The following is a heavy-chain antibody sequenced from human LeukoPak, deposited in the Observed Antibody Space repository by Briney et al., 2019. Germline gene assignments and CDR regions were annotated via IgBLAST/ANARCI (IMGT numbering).Heavy chain of an antibody. Sequence: PSESLSLTCTVSGGSISSYYWSWIRQPPGKGLERIGYIYYSGSTNYNPSLKSRVTISVDTSKNQFSLKLSSVTAADTAVYYCARFSGSYYVEFAFDIWGQGTMVTVPS. CDR1: GGSISSYY. V-gene: IGHV4-59*01. J-gene: IGHJ3*02. CDR2: IYYSGST. D-gene: IGHD1-26*01. CDR3: ARFSGSYYVEFAFDI.